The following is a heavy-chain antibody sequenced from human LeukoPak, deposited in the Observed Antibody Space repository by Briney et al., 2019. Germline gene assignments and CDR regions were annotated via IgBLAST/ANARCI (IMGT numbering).Heavy chain of an antibody. D-gene: IGHD5-18*01. CDR1: GGSFSGYY. CDR2: INHSGST. Sequence: SETLSLTCAVYGGSFSGYYWSWIRQPPGKGLEWIGEINHSGSTNYNPSLKSRVTISVDTSKNQFSLKLSSVTAADTAVYYCARQAYVDTAFFDYWGQGTLVAVPS. V-gene: IGHV4-34*01. CDR3: ARQAYVDTAFFDY. J-gene: IGHJ4*02.